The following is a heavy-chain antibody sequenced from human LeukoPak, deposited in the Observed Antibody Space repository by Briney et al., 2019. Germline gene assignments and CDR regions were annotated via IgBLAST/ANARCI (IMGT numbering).Heavy chain of an antibody. D-gene: IGHD3-16*01. CDR3: AKVGYDYVWGSDGAFDI. Sequence: GGSLRLSCAASGFTFSSYTMNWVRQPPGKGLEWVSNIGTSSTTIYYADSVKGRFTISRDNSKNTLYLQMNSLRAEDTAVYYCAKVGYDYVWGSDGAFDIWGQGTMVTVSS. CDR1: GFTFSSYT. J-gene: IGHJ3*02. CDR2: IGTSSTTI. V-gene: IGHV3-48*01.